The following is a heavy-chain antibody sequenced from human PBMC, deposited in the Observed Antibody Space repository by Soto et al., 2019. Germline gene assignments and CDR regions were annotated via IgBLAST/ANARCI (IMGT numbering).Heavy chain of an antibody. D-gene: IGHD5-18*01. CDR3: ARRGVQSGRGDSYGGDAFES. Sequence: SETLSLTCTVSGVSIISSSYYWVLIRQPPGKGLEWIGSIYYSGSTYYNPSLKSRVTISVDTSKNQFSLKLSSVTAADTAVYYCARRGVQSGRGDSYGGDAFESWGQGTMVTVSS. V-gene: IGHV4-39*01. CDR1: GVSIISSSYY. CDR2: IYYSGST. J-gene: IGHJ3*02.